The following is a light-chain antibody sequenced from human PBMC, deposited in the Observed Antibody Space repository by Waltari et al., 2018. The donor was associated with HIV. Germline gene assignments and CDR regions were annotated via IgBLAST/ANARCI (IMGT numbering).Light chain of an antibody. J-gene: IGLJ1*01. Sequence: QSALTQPPSVSGSPGQSVTISCTGTRSDVGNYDRVSWSQGSPGTAPKLILYEVNNRPSGVPDRFSGSKSGHTASLTISGLQPEDEAHYYCSSYTTRTTHVFGTGTKVTVL. CDR3: SSYTTRTTHV. CDR2: EVN. CDR1: RSDVGNYDR. V-gene: IGLV2-18*02.